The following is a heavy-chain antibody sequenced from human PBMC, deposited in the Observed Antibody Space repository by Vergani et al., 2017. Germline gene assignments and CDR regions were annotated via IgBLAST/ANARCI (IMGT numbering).Heavy chain of an antibody. CDR1: GGTFDSYS. D-gene: IGHD1-26*01. V-gene: IGHV1-69*13. J-gene: IGHJ1*01. CDR3: ARGSPYSGSYYAYVQH. Sequence: QVQLVQSGAEVRKPGSSVKVSCKASGGTFDSYSINWVRQAPGQGLEWMGRIIPVFGTTNYAQKFQGRVTITADESTSTAYMELNSLRYEDTAVYYCARGSPYSGSYYAYVQHWGQGTLVTVSS. CDR2: IIPVFGTT.